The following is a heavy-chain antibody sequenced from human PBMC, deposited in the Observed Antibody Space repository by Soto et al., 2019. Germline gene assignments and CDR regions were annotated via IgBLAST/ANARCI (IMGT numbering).Heavy chain of an antibody. J-gene: IGHJ2*01. CDR3: ARHVANGFTFDL. Sequence: QVQLQESGPGLVKPSETLSLTCTVSGGSISGYYWSWVRQSPGTGLEWIGYIYYLGNTKYNPSLKSRVAIAVDTSKNHFSLKVNSVTAADTAVYYCARHVANGFTFDLLGRGALVTVSS. CDR2: IYYLGNT. V-gene: IGHV4-59*08. D-gene: IGHD2-21*01. CDR1: GGSISGYY.